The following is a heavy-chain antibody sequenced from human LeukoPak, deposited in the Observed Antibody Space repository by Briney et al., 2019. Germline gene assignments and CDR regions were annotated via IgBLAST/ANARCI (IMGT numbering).Heavy chain of an antibody. CDR1: DVSIKNSSFS. CDR2: IYYTGNI. Sequence: PSETLSLTCSISDVSIKNSSFSWGWIRQPPGKGLEWIGYIYYTGNINYNPSLKSRVTISVDTSKNQFSLKVSSVTAADTAVYYCARGPDNWKSLFDYWGQGTLVIVSS. D-gene: IGHD1-20*01. J-gene: IGHJ4*02. V-gene: IGHV4-61*05. CDR3: ARGPDNWKSLFDY.